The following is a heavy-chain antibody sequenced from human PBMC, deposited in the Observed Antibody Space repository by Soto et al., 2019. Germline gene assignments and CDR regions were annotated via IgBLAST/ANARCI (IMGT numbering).Heavy chain of an antibody. V-gene: IGHV1-18*01. CDR3: ARVSYYDCSGYYTFDD. Sequence: QVQLVQSGAEVKKPGASVRVSCKASGDGFSNYGFSWVRQAPGQGLEWMGWISAYDGQTNYTKKIQGRVTMTTDTTSSAAYMELGSLRSDDTAVYSCARVSYYDCSGYYTFDDWRLGTLVTVSS. J-gene: IGHJ4*02. CDR1: GDGFSNYG. D-gene: IGHD3-22*01. CDR2: ISAYDGQT.